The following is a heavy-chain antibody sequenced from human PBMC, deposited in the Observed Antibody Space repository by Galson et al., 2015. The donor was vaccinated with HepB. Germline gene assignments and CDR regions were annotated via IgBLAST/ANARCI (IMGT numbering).Heavy chain of an antibody. CDR3: VRSGDFSGYSSR. CDR1: GFTFSGSA. D-gene: IGHD6-13*01. J-gene: IGHJ4*02. CDR2: IRSKATNYAT. V-gene: IGHV3-73*01. Sequence: SLRLSCAASGFTFSGSAFHWDRQGSGRGPEWIGHIRSKATNYATLYVPSLKGRFTISRDDSKNMAYLHMRSLKTDDTAVYYCVRSGDFSGYSSRWGQGTLVTVSS.